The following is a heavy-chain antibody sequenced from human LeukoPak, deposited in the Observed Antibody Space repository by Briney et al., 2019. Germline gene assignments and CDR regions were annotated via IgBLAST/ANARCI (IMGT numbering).Heavy chain of an antibody. V-gene: IGHV6-1*01. J-gene: IGHJ4*02. CDR3: ARVPRSGSYYNFDY. CDR1: GDSVSSNSAA. D-gene: IGHD3-10*01. CDR2: TYYRTKWYN. Sequence: SQTLSLTCAISGDSVSSNSAAWNWIRPSPSRGLEWLGRTYYRTKWYNDYAVSVKRRLTLNPTTSKNQFSLQLNSVTPEDRAVYYCARVPRSGSYYNFDYWGQGTLVTVSS.